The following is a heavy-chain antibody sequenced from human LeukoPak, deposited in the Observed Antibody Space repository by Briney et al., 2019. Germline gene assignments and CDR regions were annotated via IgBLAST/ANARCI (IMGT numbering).Heavy chain of an antibody. Sequence: PSQTLSLTCAVSGGSISSGGYYWSWIRQPPGKGLEWIGEINHSGSTNYNPSLKSRVTISVDTSKNQFSLKLSSVTAADTAVYYCARGAFTGEVGATSYFDYWGQGTLVTVSS. CDR1: GGSISSGGYY. D-gene: IGHD1-26*01. CDR2: INHSGST. CDR3: ARGAFTGEVGATSYFDY. J-gene: IGHJ4*02. V-gene: IGHV4-34*01.